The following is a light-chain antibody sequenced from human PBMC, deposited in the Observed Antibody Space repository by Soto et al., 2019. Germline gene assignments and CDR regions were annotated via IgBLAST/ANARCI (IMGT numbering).Light chain of an antibody. CDR2: DAS. CDR3: QQRSNWPPFT. J-gene: IGKJ3*01. V-gene: IGKV3-11*01. CDR1: QSVSSK. Sequence: EIVMTQSPATLSVSPGERATLSCRASQSVSSKLAWYQQKPGQAPRLLIYDASNRATGIPARFSGSGSGTDFTLTISSLEPEDFAVYYCQQRSNWPPFTFGPGTKVDIK.